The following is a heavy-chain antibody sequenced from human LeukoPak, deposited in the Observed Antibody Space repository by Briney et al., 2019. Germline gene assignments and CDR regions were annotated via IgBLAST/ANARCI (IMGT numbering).Heavy chain of an antibody. CDR1: GGSFSGYY. CDR3: ASRGIYGSELDY. CDR2: INHSGST. Sequence: SETLSLTCAVYGGSFSGYYWSWIRQPPGKGLEWIGEINHSGSTNYNPSLKSRVTISVDTSKNQFSLKLSSVTAADTAVYYCASRGIYGSELDYWGQGTLVTVSS. V-gene: IGHV4-34*01. J-gene: IGHJ4*02. D-gene: IGHD3-10*01.